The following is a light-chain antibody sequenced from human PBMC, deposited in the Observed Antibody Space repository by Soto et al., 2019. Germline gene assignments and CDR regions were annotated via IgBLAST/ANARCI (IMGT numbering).Light chain of an antibody. Sequence: EIVMTQSPATLSLSPGERATLSCMASETISGNLAWYQQKPGQPPRLLIYDASNRATGIPVRFSGSGSGTEFTLTISSLESDDLGVYYCQQHNNWPITFGQGTRLEIK. J-gene: IGKJ5*01. CDR1: ETISGN. V-gene: IGKV3D-15*01. CDR3: QQHNNWPIT. CDR2: DAS.